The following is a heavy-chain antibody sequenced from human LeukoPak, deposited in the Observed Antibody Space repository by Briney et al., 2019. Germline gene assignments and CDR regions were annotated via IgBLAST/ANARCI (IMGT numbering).Heavy chain of an antibody. CDR2: INHSGNS. CDR1: GGSFSDYH. V-gene: IGHV4-34*01. D-gene: IGHD2-2*02. J-gene: IGHJ4*02. CDR3: ARGPGYCSSTSCYMDY. Sequence: SETLSLTCGISGGSFSDYHWTWIRQPPGKGLEWIGEINHSGNSNYNPSLKSRVTISVDTSKNQFSLKLSSVTAADTAVYYCARGPGYCSSTSCYMDYWGQGTLVTVSS.